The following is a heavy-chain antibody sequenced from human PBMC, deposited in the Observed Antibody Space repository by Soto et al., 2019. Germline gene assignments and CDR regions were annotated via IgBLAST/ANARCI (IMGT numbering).Heavy chain of an antibody. D-gene: IGHD3-22*01. CDR3: ARARTYYYATSASDY. CDR2: INPNNGDT. V-gene: IGHV1-2*02. J-gene: IGHJ4*02. CDR1: GYTFTGYY. Sequence: QVQLVQSGAEVKKPGASVKVSCKASGYTFTGYYMHWVRQAPGQGLEWMGWINPNNGDTNYAQEFQGRVTMTRDTPISTAYMELSRLRSDDTTLYYCARARTYYYATSASDYWGQGTLVTVSS.